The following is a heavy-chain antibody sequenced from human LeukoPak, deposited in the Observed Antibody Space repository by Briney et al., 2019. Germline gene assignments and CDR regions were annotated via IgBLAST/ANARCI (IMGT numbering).Heavy chain of an antibody. CDR1: GFTFSSYS. CDR3: ARRSGSYYVGAFDI. D-gene: IGHD1-26*01. Sequence: GGSLRLSCAASGFTFSSYSMNWVRQAPGKGLEWVSSISSSSSYIYYADSVKGRFTISRDNAKNSLYLQMNSLRAEDTAVYYCARRSGSYYVGAFDIWGQGTMVTVSS. J-gene: IGHJ3*02. CDR2: ISSSSSYI. V-gene: IGHV3-21*01.